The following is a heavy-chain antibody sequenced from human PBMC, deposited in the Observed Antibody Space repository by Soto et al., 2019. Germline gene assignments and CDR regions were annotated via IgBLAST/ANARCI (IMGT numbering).Heavy chain of an antibody. CDR3: ARGHPRDGYNQLYYGMDV. CDR2: INPSGGST. Sequence: ASVKVSFKASGYTFTSYYMHWVRQAPGQGLEWMGIINPSGGSTSYAQKFQGRVTMTRDTSTSTVYMELSSLRSEDTAVYYCARGHPRDGYNQLYYGMDVWGQGTTVTVSS. D-gene: IGHD5-12*01. V-gene: IGHV1-46*01. CDR1: GYTFTSYY. J-gene: IGHJ6*02.